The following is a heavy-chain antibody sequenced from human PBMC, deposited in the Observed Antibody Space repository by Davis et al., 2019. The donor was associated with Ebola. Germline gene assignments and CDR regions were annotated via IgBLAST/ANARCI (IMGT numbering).Heavy chain of an antibody. CDR2: ICFDGSNK. CDR1: GFTFTSYG. Sequence: PGGSLRPPFAASGFTFTSYGMHWVRQAPGKGLGWAAVICFDGSNKYYADSVKGRFTISRNNSKNTLYLQMNSLRAEDTAVYYCAKEVEFGELVYYWYFDLWGRGTLVTVSS. D-gene: IGHD3-10*01. J-gene: IGHJ2*01. V-gene: IGHV3-30*18. CDR3: AKEVEFGELVYYWYFDL.